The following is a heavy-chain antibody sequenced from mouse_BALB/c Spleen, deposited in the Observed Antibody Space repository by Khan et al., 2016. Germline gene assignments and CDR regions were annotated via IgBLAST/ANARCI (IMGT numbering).Heavy chain of an antibody. J-gene: IGHJ3*01. CDR2: INTETGEP. CDR3: ASGYYGSSRAY. D-gene: IGHD1-1*01. Sequence: QIQLVQSGPELKKPGETVKISCKASGYTFTDYSMHWVKQAPGKGLKWMGWINTETGEPTYADDFKGRFAFSLETSASTAYLQINNLKNEDTATYFCASGYYGSSRAYWGQGTLVTVSA. V-gene: IGHV9-2-1*01. CDR1: GYTFTDYS.